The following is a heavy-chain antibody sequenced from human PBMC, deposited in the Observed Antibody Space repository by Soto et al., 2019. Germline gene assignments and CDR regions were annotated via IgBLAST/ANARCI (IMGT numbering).Heavy chain of an antibody. CDR2: IFHSGST. Sequence: QVQLQESGPGLVKPSGTLSLTCDVSGDSISNNYWWTWVRQFPGEGLQWIGEIFHSGSTNYNPPLQNRVTISVDKSNNRSSLMLSSVTAADTAVYFCARGDFWSGSGYWGQGIQVTVSS. D-gene: IGHD3-3*01. CDR1: GDSISNNYW. J-gene: IGHJ4*02. V-gene: IGHV4-4*02. CDR3: ARGDFWSGSGY.